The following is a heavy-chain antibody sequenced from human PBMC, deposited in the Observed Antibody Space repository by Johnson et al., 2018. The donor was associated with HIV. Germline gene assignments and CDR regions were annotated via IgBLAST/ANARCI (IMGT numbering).Heavy chain of an antibody. J-gene: IGHJ3*02. CDR1: GFTFSSYW. CDR2: INWNGGST. Sequence: VQLVESGGGLVRPGGSLRLSCAASGFTFSSYWMHWVRQAPGKGLVWVSRINWNGGSTGYADSVKGRFTISRDNAKNSLYLQMNSLRAEDTALYYCARASAATKGNAFDIWGQGTMVTVSS. D-gene: IGHD1-26*01. CDR3: ARASAATKGNAFDI. V-gene: IGHV3-20*04.